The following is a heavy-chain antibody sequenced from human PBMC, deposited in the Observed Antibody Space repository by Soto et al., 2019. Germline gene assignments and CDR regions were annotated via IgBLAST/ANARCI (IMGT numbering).Heavy chain of an antibody. Sequence: SQTPSLPCAISGDSVSSNSAAWNWIRPSPSRGLEWLGRTYYRSKWYNDYAVSVKSRITINPDTSKNQFSLQLNSVTPEDTAVYYCARDSSGVPFRDDAFDIWGQGTMVTVSS. D-gene: IGHD6-19*01. CDR2: TYYRSKWYN. CDR1: GDSVSSNSAA. CDR3: ARDSSGVPFRDDAFDI. V-gene: IGHV6-1*01. J-gene: IGHJ3*02.